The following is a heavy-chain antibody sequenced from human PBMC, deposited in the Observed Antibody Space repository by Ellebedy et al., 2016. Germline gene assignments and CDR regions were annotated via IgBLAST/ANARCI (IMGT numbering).Heavy chain of an antibody. V-gene: IGHV3-7*04. J-gene: IGHJ4*02. CDR1: GFTFSSYW. CDR3: ARDGYSGYDLLDY. Sequence: GESLKISXAASGFTFSSYWMNWVRQAPGKGLEWVANIKQDGSEKYYADSVKGRFTISRDNAKNSLYLQMNSLRAEDTAVYYCARDGYSGYDLLDYWGQGTLVTVSS. D-gene: IGHD5-12*01. CDR2: IKQDGSEK.